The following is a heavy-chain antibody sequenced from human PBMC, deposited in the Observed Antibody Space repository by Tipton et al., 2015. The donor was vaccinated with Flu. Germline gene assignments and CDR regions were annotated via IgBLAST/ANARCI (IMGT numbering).Heavy chain of an antibody. Sequence: LVKPSETLSPTCTVSGGSISSYYWSWIRQPPGKGLEWIGYIYYSGSTNYNPSLKSRVTISVDTSKNQFSLKLSSVTAADTAVYYCARELNYGMDVWGQGTTVTVSS. CDR2: IYYSGST. CDR1: GGSISSYY. CDR3: ARELNYGMDV. J-gene: IGHJ6*02. V-gene: IGHV4-59*01.